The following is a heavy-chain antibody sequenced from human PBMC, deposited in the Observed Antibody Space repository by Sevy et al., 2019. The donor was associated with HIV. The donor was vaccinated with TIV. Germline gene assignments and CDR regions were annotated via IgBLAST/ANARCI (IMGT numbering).Heavy chain of an antibody. J-gene: IGHJ4*02. V-gene: IGHV3-48*01. Sequence: GGSLRLSCAASGFSFTSYSMNWVRQAPGKGLECVSYISSSSSTIYYADSVKGRFTISRDNAKNSLFLQMNSLRAEDTAVYYCARDQPRNSGFDYWGQGTLVTVSS. CDR3: ARDQPRNSGFDY. CDR1: GFSFTSYS. D-gene: IGHD1-26*01. CDR2: ISSSSSTI.